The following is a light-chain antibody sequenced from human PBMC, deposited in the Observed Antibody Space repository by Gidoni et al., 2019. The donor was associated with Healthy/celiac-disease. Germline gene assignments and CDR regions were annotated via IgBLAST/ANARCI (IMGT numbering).Light chain of an antibody. CDR1: QSVSSSY. J-gene: IGKJ4*01. CDR3: QQYGSSPLT. V-gene: IGKV3-20*01. Sequence: EIVLTQSPGTLSLSPGERATLSGRASQSVSSSYFAWYQQKPGQAPRLLIYGASSRATGIPDRFSGSGSGTDFTLTISRLEPEDFAVYYCQQYGSSPLTFGGGTKVEIK. CDR2: GAS.